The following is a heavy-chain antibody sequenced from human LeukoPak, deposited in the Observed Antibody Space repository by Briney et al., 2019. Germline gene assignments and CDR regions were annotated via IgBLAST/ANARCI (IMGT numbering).Heavy chain of an antibody. CDR1: GFTFSNYC. J-gene: IGHJ4*02. CDR3: ARGSTHIYHLYTDY. Sequence: PGGSLRLSCAASGFTFSNYCVSWFRQPPGQGLEWVASIKQDGSERYYVDSVKGRFTISRDNAKNSLFLQLSSLRVEDTAVYYCARGSTHIYHLYTDYWGQGTLVTVSS. D-gene: IGHD3-16*02. V-gene: IGHV3-7*01. CDR2: IKQDGSER.